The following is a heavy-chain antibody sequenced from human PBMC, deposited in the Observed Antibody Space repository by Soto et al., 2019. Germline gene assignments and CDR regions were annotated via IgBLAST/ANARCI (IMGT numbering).Heavy chain of an antibody. CDR3: ARVDSSGSYFDS. Sequence: PSETLSLTCTVSGGSISRYYWSWIRQPPGKGLEWIGYIYYTGSTNYNPSLKSRVTLSADTSKNQFSLKLSSVTAADTAMYYCARVDSSGSYFDSWGQGTLVTVSS. CDR2: IYYTGST. V-gene: IGHV4-59*01. J-gene: IGHJ4*02. D-gene: IGHD3-22*01. CDR1: GGSISRYY.